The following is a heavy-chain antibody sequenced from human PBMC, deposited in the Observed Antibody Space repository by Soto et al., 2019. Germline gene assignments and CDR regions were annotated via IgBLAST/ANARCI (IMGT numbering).Heavy chain of an antibody. D-gene: IGHD3-10*01. CDR2: IYYSGST. V-gene: IGHV4-30-4*01. Sequence: SETLSLTCTVSGGSISSGDYYWSWIRQPPGKGLEWIGYIYYSGSTYYNPSLKSRVTISVDTSKNQFSLKLSSVTAADTAVYYCAGQLYYYGSGSYYKNNWFDPWGQGTLVTVYS. J-gene: IGHJ5*02. CDR1: GGSISSGDYY. CDR3: AGQLYYYGSGSYYKNNWFDP.